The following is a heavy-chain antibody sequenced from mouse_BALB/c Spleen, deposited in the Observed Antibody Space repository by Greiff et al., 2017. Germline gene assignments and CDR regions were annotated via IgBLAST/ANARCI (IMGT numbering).Heavy chain of an antibody. CDR3: ARAGYYGYVGY. CDR1: GYSITSDYA. J-gene: IGHJ2*01. CDR2: ISYSGST. Sequence: EVQLQQSGPGLVKPSQSLSLTCTVTGYSITSDYACNWNRQFPGNKLEWMGYISYSGSTSYNPSLKSRTSITRDTSKNQFFLQLDSVTTEDTATYDGARAGYYGYVGYWGQGTTLTVSS. D-gene: IGHD2-2*01. V-gene: IGHV3-2*02.